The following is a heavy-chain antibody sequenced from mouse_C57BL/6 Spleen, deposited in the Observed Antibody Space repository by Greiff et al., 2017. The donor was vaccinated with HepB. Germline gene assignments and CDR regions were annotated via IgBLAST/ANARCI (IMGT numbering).Heavy chain of an antibody. CDR2: ISSGGSYT. V-gene: IGHV5-6*01. D-gene: IGHD2-4*01. CDR1: GFTFSSYG. Sequence: EVQGVESGGDLVKPGGSLKLSCAASGFTFSSYGMSWVRQTPDKRLEWVATISSGGSYTYYPDSVKGRFTISRDNAKNTLYLQMSSLKSEDTAMYYCARQEERDYDGYYFDYWGQGTTLTVSS. J-gene: IGHJ2*01. CDR3: ARQEERDYDGYYFDY.